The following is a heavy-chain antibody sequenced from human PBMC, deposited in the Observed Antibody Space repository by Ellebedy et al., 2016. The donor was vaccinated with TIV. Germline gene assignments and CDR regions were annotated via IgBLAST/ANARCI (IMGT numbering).Heavy chain of an antibody. Sequence: SETLSLTCTVSGDSISDYNWSWIRQPAGKGLEWIGRFPTRGYTDNNPSPKRRVTMALDTSKNQFSLKVSSVTAADTAVYYCAGVSSGYDLDYWGQGALVTVSS. CDR3: AGVSSGYDLDY. D-gene: IGHD5-12*01. J-gene: IGHJ4*02. CDR2: FPTRGYT. V-gene: IGHV4-4*07. CDR1: GDSISDYN.